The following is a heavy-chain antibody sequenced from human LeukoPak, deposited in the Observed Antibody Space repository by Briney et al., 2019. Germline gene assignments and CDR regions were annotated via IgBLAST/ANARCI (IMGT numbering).Heavy chain of an antibody. CDR1: GFTFNSYS. D-gene: IGHD1-26*01. Sequence: GGSLRLSCAASGFTFNSYSMNWVRQAPGKGLEWVSSISSSSSYIYYADSVKGRFTISRDNAKNSLYLQMNSLRADDTAIYYCARDLYNGNYGDSYYYYMDVWGKGTTVTISS. CDR2: ISSSSSYI. J-gene: IGHJ6*03. CDR3: ARDLYNGNYGDSYYYYMDV. V-gene: IGHV3-21*01.